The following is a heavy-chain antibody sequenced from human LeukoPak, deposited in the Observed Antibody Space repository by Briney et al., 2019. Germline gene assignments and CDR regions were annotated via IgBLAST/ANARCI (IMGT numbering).Heavy chain of an antibody. CDR2: IHYTGGT. Sequence: SETLSLTCTVSGGSISSNNYYWAWIRQPPGRGLEWIGNIHYTGGTYYNPSLKSRGTISVDTSRNELSLKLSSVTAADTAVYHCARWGLVVDFDYWGQGTLVTVSS. D-gene: IGHD3-22*01. CDR3: ARWGLVVDFDY. V-gene: IGHV4-39*01. CDR1: GGSISSNNYY. J-gene: IGHJ4*02.